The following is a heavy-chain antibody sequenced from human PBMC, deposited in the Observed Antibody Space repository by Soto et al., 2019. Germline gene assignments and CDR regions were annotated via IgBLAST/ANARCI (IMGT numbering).Heavy chain of an antibody. CDR2: INHSGST. CDR3: ARGKRVRAYYYYGMDV. CDR1: GGSFSGYY. Sequence: WETLSLTCAVYGGSFSGYYWSWIRQPPGKGLEWIGEINHSGSTNYNPSLKSRVTISVDTSKNQFSLKLSSVTAADTAVYYCARGKRVRAYYYYGMDVWGQGTTVTVSS. D-gene: IGHD4-4*01. J-gene: IGHJ6*02. V-gene: IGHV4-34*01.